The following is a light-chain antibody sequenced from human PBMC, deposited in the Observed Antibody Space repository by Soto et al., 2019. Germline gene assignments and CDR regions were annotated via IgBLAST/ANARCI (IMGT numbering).Light chain of an antibody. J-gene: IGKJ5*01. CDR3: QQYNKWPQT. V-gene: IGKV3-15*01. CDR1: QSVAND. Sequence: MTQSPSTLSASVGDGVTITCRASQSVANDLAWYQHKPGQAPRLLTHGASTRATGIPARFSGVGSGTEFTLTISSLQSEDFAVYYCQQYNKWPQTFGQGTRLEIK. CDR2: GAS.